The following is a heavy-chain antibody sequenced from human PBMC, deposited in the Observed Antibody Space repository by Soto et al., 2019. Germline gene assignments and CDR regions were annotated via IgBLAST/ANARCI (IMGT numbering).Heavy chain of an antibody. D-gene: IGHD2-2*02. CDR2: IHHSGST. V-gene: IGHV4-4*02. J-gene: IGHJ6*02. CDR1: GGSISSSNW. CDR3: ARFVPAAIHHGMDV. Sequence: PSETLSLTCAVSGGSISSSNWWSWVRQPPGKGLEWIGEIHHSGSTNYNPSLKSRVTISVDKSKNQFSLKLSSVTAADTAVYYCARFVPAAIHHGMDVWGQGTTVTVSS.